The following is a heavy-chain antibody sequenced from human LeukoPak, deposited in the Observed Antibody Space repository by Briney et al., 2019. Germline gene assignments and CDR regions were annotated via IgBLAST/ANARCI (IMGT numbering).Heavy chain of an antibody. J-gene: IGHJ4*02. Sequence: SETLSLTCTVSGGSISSYYWSWIRQPPGKGLEWIGYIYYSGSTNYNPPLKSRVTISVDTSKNQFSLKLSSVTAADTAVYYCARRSVGATYFDYWGQGTLVTVSS. CDR2: IYYSGST. CDR3: ARRSVGATYFDY. D-gene: IGHD1-26*01. V-gene: IGHV4-59*01. CDR1: GGSISSYY.